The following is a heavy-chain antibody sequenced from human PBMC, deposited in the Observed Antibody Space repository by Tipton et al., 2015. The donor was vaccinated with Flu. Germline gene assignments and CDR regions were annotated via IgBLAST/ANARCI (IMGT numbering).Heavy chain of an antibody. J-gene: IGHJ5*02. D-gene: IGHD6-6*01. CDR1: GFSISSGYY. Sequence: TLSLTCVVSGFSISSGYYWGWIRQPPGKGLEWIGSVYQSGSTYYTPSLKSRVTISVDASKNRFSLKLSSVTAADTAVYYCAREGVKSISARQVWFDPWGQGTLVTVSS. CDR3: AREGVKSISARQVWFDP. V-gene: IGHV4-38-2*02. CDR2: VYQSGST.